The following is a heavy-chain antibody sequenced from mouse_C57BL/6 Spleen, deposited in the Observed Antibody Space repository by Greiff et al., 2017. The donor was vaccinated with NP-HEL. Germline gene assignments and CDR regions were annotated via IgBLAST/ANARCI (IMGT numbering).Heavy chain of an antibody. Sequence: QVQLKESGTELVKPGASVKLSCKASGYTFTSYWMHWVKQRPVQGLEWIGNINPSNGGTNYNEKFKSKATLTVDKSSSTAYMQLSSLTSEDSAVYYCARSYSNFYFDYWGQGTTLTVSS. J-gene: IGHJ2*01. CDR2: INPSNGGT. D-gene: IGHD2-5*01. CDR1: GYTFTSYW. CDR3: ARSYSNFYFDY. V-gene: IGHV1-53*01.